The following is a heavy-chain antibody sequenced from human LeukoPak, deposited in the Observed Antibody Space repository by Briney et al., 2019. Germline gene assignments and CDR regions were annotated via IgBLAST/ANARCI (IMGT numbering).Heavy chain of an antibody. D-gene: IGHD4-17*01. CDR3: ARRAGDYVTDVRWFDP. V-gene: IGHV1-8*01. CDR2: MNPNSGNT. J-gene: IGHJ5*02. CDR1: GYTFTSYD. Sequence: ASVKVSCKASGYTFTSYDINWVRQATGQGLEWMGWMNPNSGNTGYAQKFQGRVTMTRNTSISTAYMELSSLRSEDTAVYYCARRAGDYVTDVRWFDPWGQGTLVTVSS.